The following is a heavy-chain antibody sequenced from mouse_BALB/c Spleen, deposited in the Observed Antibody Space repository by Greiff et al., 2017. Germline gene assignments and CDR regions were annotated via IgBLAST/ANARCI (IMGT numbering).Heavy chain of an antibody. CDR1: GYTFTSYW. CDR2: IDPSDSYT. CDR3: ARKYGYIYAMDY. V-gene: IGHV1S126*01. Sequence: VQLQQPGAELVKPGASVKISCKASGYTFTSYWMNWVKQRPGQGLEWIGEIDPSDSYTNNNQKFKDKATLTVDKSSSTAYMQLSSLTSEDSAVYYCARKYGYIYAMDYWGQGTSVTVSS. J-gene: IGHJ4*01. D-gene: IGHD1-2*01.